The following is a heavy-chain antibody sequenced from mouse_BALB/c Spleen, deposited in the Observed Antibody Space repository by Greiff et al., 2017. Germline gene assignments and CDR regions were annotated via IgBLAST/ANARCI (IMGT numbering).Heavy chain of an antibody. D-gene: IGHD2-4*01. J-gene: IGHJ3*01. CDR1: GFTFSSYA. CDR2: ISSGGST. V-gene: IGHV5-6-5*01. Sequence: EVKVVESGGGLVKPGGSLKLSCAASGFTFSSYAMSWVRQTPEKRLEWVASISSGGSTYYPDSVKGRFTISRDNARNILYLQMSSLRSEDTAMYYCARGPGITTFAYWGQGTLVTVSA. CDR3: ARGPGITTFAY.